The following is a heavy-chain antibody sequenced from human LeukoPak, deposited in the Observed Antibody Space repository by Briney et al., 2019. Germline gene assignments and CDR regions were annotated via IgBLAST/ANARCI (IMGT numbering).Heavy chain of an antibody. V-gene: IGHV3-21*01. Sequence: SGGSLRLSCAASGFTFSSYSMNWVRQAPGKGLEWVSSISSSSSYIYYADSVKGRFTISRDNARNSLYLQMNSLRAEDTAVYYCARTARSEDSDFWSGYLADWGQGTLVTVSS. D-gene: IGHD3-3*01. J-gene: IGHJ4*02. CDR3: ARTARSEDSDFWSGYLAD. CDR2: ISSSSSYI. CDR1: GFTFSSYS.